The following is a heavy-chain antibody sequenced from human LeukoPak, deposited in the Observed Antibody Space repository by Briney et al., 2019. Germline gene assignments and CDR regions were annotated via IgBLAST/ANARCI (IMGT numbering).Heavy chain of an antibody. CDR3: AGAPEFSSGWLLDC. CDR1: GFTVSSNY. J-gene: IGHJ4*02. V-gene: IGHV3-66*01. Sequence: GGSLRLSCAASGFTVSSNYMSWVRQAPGKGLEWVSVIYSGGSTYYADSVKGRFTISRDNSKNTLYLQMNSLRAEDTAVYYCAGAPEFSSGWLLDCWGQGSLVTVSS. CDR2: IYSGGST. D-gene: IGHD6-19*01.